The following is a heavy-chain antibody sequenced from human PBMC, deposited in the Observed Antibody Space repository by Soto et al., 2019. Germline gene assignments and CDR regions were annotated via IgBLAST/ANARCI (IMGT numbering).Heavy chain of an antibody. J-gene: IGHJ4*02. D-gene: IGHD3-22*01. Sequence: GGSLRLSCAASGFTFSRYGMHWVRQAPGKGPEWVALIWNDGIRKVYVDSVKGRFTISRDNSKNTLDLQMNSLRAEDTAVYYCARDDDYEANAFDYWGQGTPVTVSS. V-gene: IGHV3-33*01. CDR3: ARDDDYEANAFDY. CDR2: IWNDGIRK. CDR1: GFTFSRYG.